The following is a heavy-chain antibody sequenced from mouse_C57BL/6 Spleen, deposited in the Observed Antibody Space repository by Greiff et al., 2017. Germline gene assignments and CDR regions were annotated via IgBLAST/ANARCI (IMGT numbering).Heavy chain of an antibody. Sequence: EVQVVESGGDLVKPGGSLKLSCAASGFTFSSYGMSWVRQTPDKRLEWVATISSGGSYTYYPDSVKGRFTISRDNAKNTLYLQMSSLKSEDTAMYYCARYYYGSSHYYAMDYWGQGTSVTVSS. CDR3: ARYYYGSSHYYAMDY. V-gene: IGHV5-6*01. CDR2: ISSGGSYT. CDR1: GFTFSSYG. J-gene: IGHJ4*01. D-gene: IGHD1-1*01.